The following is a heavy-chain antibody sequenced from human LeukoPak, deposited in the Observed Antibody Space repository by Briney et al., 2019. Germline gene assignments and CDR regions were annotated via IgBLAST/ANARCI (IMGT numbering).Heavy chain of an antibody. J-gene: IGHJ3*02. CDR3: ARDDVTYYYDSSGYYTPLVAFDI. V-gene: IGHV1-2*02. Sequence: ASVKVSCKASGYTFTGHYMHWVRQAPGQGLEWMGWINPKNAGTNYAQKFQGRVTMTRDTSISTAYMELSRLRYDDTAVYYCARDDVTYYYDSSGYYTPLVAFDIWGQGTMVTVSS. D-gene: IGHD3-22*01. CDR2: INPKNAGT. CDR1: GYTFTGHY.